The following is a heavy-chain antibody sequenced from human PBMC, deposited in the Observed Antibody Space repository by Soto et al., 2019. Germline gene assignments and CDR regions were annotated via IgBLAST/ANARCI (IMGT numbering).Heavy chain of an antibody. J-gene: IGHJ4*02. CDR3: AKSGVAATTRGYFDY. CDR1: GFTFSSYA. D-gene: IGHD2-15*01. V-gene: IGHV3-23*01. CDR2: VSGSGVST. Sequence: GGSLRLSCAASGFTFSSYAMSWVRQAPGKGLEWVSGVSGSGVSTYYVDSVKGRFTISRDNSKNTLYLQMNSLRAEDTAVYYCAKSGVAATTRGYFDYWGQGTLVTVSS.